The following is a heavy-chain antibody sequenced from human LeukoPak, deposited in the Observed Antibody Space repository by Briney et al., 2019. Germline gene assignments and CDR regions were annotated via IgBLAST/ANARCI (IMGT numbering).Heavy chain of an antibody. CDR1: GGSISGYY. D-gene: IGHD4-17*01. CDR3: ARDTVTTGWDY. V-gene: IGHV4-59*01. J-gene: IGHJ4*02. CDR2: IHYSGST. Sequence: SETLSLTCTVSGGSISGYYWSWIRQPPGKGLEWIGYIHYSGSTNYNPSLKSRVTISVDTSKNQFSLKLTSVTAADPAVYYCARDTVTTGWDYWGQGTLVTVSS.